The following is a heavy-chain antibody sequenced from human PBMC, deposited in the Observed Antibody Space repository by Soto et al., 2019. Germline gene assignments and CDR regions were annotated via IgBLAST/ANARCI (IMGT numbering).Heavy chain of an antibody. CDR3: AKDKGAFNWATSYFDX. CDR2: TAYDGNNE. CDR1: GFTFSNYA. V-gene: IGHV3-30*18. J-gene: IGHJ4*02. Sequence: EGSLRLSFAASGFTFSNYAMHWVRQAPGKGLEGVALTAYDGNNEYYTDSVKGRVTISRDNAKNTLFLQMNSPRPEDTAVDYCAKDKGAFNWATSYFDXWCQGAWVTVSX. D-gene: IGHD1-1*01.